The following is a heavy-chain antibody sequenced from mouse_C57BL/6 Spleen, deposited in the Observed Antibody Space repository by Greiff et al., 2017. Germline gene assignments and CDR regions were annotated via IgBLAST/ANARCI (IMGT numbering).Heavy chain of an antibody. J-gene: IGHJ3*01. CDR3: ARIANYDGYYEFAY. CDR1: GFSLSTFGMG. Sequence: QVQLKESGPGILQPSQTLSLTCSFSGFSLSTFGMGVGWIRQPSGKGLEWLAHIWWDDDKYYNPALKSRLPISKDTSKNQVFLTSANVDTAESATYDGARIANYDGYYEFAYWGQGTLVTVSA. CDR2: IWWDDDK. V-gene: IGHV8-8*01. D-gene: IGHD2-3*01.